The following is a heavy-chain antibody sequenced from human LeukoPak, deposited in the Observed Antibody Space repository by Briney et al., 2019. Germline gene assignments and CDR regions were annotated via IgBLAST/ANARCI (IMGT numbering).Heavy chain of an antibody. J-gene: IGHJ5*02. CDR3: ARDTAMVTYWFDP. D-gene: IGHD5-18*01. CDR1: GYTFTGYY. Sequence: ASVTVSCKASGYTFTGYYMHWVRQAPGQGLEWMGWINPNSGGTNYAQKFQGRVTMTTDTSITTAYMELNRLRSDDTAVYYCARDTAMVTYWFDPWGQGTLSPSPQ. V-gene: IGHV1-2*02. CDR2: INPNSGGT.